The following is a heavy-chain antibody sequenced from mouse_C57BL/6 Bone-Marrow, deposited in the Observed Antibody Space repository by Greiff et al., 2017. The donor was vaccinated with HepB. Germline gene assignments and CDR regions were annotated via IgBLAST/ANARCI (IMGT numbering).Heavy chain of an antibody. CDR1: GFTFSSYA. V-gene: IGHV5-9-1*02. D-gene: IGHD3-2*02. CDR2: ISSGGDYI. Sequence: DVQLVESGEGLVKPGGSLKLSCAASGFTFSSYAMSWVRQTPEKRLEWVAYISSGGDYIYYADTVKGRFTISRDNARNTLYLQMSSLKSEDTAMYYCTRDRDTAQATVWFAYWGQGTLVTVSA. CDR3: TRDRDTAQATVWFAY. J-gene: IGHJ3*01.